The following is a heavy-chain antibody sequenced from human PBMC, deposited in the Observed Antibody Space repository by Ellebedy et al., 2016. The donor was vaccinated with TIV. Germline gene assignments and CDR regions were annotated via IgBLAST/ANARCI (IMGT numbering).Heavy chain of an antibody. CDR1: GFTFSNAW. Sequence: GGSLRLSXAASGFTFSNAWMSWVRQAPGKGLEWVGRIKSKTDGGTTDYAAPVKGRFTISRDDSKNTLYLQMNSLKTEDTAVYYCAKRGYSSGWYADENWFDPWGQGTLVTVSS. V-gene: IGHV3-15*01. CDR2: IKSKTDGGTT. D-gene: IGHD6-19*01. J-gene: IGHJ5*02. CDR3: AKRGYSSGWYADENWFDP.